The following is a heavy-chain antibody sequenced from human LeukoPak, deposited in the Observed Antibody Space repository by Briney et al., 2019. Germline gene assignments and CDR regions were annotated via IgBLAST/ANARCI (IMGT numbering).Heavy chain of an antibody. J-gene: IGHJ4*02. CDR3: ARDVSGGATYDY. CDR1: GGSISSGGYY. CDR2: IYYSGST. Sequence: SQTLSLTCSVSGGSISSGGYYWSWIRQHPGKGLEWIGYIYYSGSTYYNPSLKSRVSISVDTSKNQFSLKLSSVTAADTAVYYCARDVSGGATYDYWGQGTLVTVS. D-gene: IGHD2-21*01. V-gene: IGHV4-31*03.